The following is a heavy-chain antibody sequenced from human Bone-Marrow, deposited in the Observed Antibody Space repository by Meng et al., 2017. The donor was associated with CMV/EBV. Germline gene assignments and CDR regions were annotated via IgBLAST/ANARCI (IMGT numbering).Heavy chain of an antibody. D-gene: IGHD3-3*01. CDR3: ARDHREGGSITIFGVVIISYYGMDV. CDR2: ISSSSSYI. CDR1: GFTFSSYA. Sequence: GESLKISCAASGFTFSSYAMSWVRQAPGKGLEWVSSISSSSSYIYYADPVKGRFTISRDNAKNSLYLQMNSLRAEDTAVYYCARDHREGGSITIFGVVIISYYGMDVWGQGTTVTVYS. V-gene: IGHV3-21*01. J-gene: IGHJ6*02.